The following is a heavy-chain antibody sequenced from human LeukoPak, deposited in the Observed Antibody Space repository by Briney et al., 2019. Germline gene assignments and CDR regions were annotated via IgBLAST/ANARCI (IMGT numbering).Heavy chain of an antibody. J-gene: IGHJ4*02. CDR2: IYYSGST. CDR3: ASAVTWELRY. CDR1: GGSISSSSYY. V-gene: IGHV4-39*07. D-gene: IGHD1-26*01. Sequence: SETLSLTCTVSGGSISSSSYYWGWIRQPPGKGLEWIGSIYYSGSTYYNPSLKSRVTISVDTSKNQFSLQLNSVTPEDTAVYYCASAVTWELRYWGQGTLVTVSS.